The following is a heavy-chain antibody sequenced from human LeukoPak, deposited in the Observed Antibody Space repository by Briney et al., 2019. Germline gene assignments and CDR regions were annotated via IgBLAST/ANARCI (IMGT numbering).Heavy chain of an antibody. J-gene: IGHJ6*04. D-gene: IGHD3-10*02. CDR3: AELGITMIGGV. CDR2: ISSSGSFI. Sequence: SGGSLRLSCVASGFTFSSYSMNWVRQAPGKGLEWVSSISSSGSFISYADSVKGRFTISRVNANNSLYLQINSLRAEDTAVYYCAELGITMIGGVWGKGTTVTISS. V-gene: IGHV3-21*01. CDR1: GFTFSSYS.